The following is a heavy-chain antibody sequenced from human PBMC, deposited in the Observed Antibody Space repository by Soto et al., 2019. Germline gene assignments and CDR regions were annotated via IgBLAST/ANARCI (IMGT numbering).Heavy chain of an antibody. Sequence: SETLSLTCTVSGGSISSYYWSWIRQPPGKGLEWIGYIYYSGSTNYNPSLKSRVTISVDTSKNQFSLKLSSVTAADTAVYYCAREGGAGASYGMDVWGQGTTVTVS. J-gene: IGHJ6*02. D-gene: IGHD6-19*01. CDR3: AREGGAGASYGMDV. V-gene: IGHV4-59*01. CDR2: IYYSGST. CDR1: GGSISSYY.